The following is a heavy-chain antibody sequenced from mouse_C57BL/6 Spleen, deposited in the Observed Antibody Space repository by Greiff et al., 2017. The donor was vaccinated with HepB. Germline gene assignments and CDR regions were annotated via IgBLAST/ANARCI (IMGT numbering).Heavy chain of an antibody. Sequence: EVMLVESGEGLVKPGGSLKLSCAASGFTFSSYAMSWVRQTPEKRLEWVAYISSGGDYIYYADTVKGRFTISRDNARNTLYLQMSSLKSEDTAMYYCTRDSSYDYDGRYYAMDYWGQGTSVTVSS. CDR3: TRDSSYDYDGRYYAMDY. CDR2: ISSGGDYI. CDR1: GFTFSSYA. D-gene: IGHD2-4*01. J-gene: IGHJ4*01. V-gene: IGHV5-9-1*02.